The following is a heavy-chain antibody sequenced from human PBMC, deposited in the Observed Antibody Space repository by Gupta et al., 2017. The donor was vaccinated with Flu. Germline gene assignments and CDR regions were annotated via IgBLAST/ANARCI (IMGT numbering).Heavy chain of an antibody. D-gene: IGHD6-19*01. J-gene: IGHJ4*02. Sequence: EVQLVESGGGLVQPGGSLRLPCADSGFTFSSYYMHSVRQAPGKGLLWVSRISSDGSSTSYADSVKGRFTVSRDNAKNTLYLQMNSLRAEDTAVYYCARAAAVAGTGGFYWGQGTLVTVSS. CDR1: GFTFSSYY. CDR3: ARAAAVAGTGGFY. V-gene: IGHV3-74*01. CDR2: ISSDGSST.